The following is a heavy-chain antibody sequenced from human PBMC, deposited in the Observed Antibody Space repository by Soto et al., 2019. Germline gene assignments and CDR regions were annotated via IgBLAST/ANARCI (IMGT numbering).Heavy chain of an antibody. J-gene: IGHJ4*02. CDR3: ASRYSYGFFDY. Sequence: SVKVSCKASGGTFSSYAISWVRQAPGQGLEWMGGIIPIFGTANYAQKFQGRVTITADKSTSTAYMELSSLRSEDTAVYYCASRYSYGFFDYWGQGTLVTVSS. V-gene: IGHV1-69*06. CDR2: IIPIFGTA. CDR1: GGTFSSYA. D-gene: IGHD5-18*01.